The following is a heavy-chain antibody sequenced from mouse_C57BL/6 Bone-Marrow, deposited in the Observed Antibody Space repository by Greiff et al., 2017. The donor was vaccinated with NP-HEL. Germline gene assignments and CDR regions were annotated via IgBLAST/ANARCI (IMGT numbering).Heavy chain of an antibody. D-gene: IGHD1-1*01. V-gene: IGHV1-61*01. Sequence: VQLQQSGAELVRPGSSVKLSCKASGYTFTSYWMDWVKQRPGQGLEWIGNIYPSDSETHYNQKFKDKATLTVDKSSSTAYMQLSSLTSEDSAVYYCARKLRYAMDYWGQGTSVTVSS. CDR3: ARKLRYAMDY. J-gene: IGHJ4*01. CDR2: IYPSDSET. CDR1: GYTFTSYW.